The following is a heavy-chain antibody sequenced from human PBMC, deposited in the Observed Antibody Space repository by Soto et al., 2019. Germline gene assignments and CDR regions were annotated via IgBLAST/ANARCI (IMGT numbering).Heavy chain of an antibody. V-gene: IGHV3-23*01. J-gene: IGHJ5*02. CDR2: ISGSGGST. Sequence: GGSLRLSSAASGFTFSSYSMSWVRQAPGKGLEWVSAISGSGGSTYYADSVKGRFTISRDNSKNTLYLQMNSLRAEDTAVYYCAKVNHCSGGSCYSGLNWFDPWGQGTLVTVPQ. D-gene: IGHD2-15*01. CDR3: AKVNHCSGGSCYSGLNWFDP. CDR1: GFTFSSYS.